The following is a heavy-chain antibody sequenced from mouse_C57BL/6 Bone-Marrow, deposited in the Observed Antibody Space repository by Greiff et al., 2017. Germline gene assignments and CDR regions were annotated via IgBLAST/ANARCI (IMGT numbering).Heavy chain of an antibody. CDR3: VRHDSSDYGFAY. CDR1: GFSFNNYA. CDR2: IRSKSNNYAT. D-gene: IGHD3-2*02. J-gene: IGHJ3*01. Sequence: EVKVEESGGGLVQPKGSLKLSCAASGFSFNNYAMNWVRQAPGKGLEWVARIRSKSNNYATYYADSVKDRFTISRDDSESMLYLQMNNLKTEDTAIYYCVRHDSSDYGFAYWGQGTLVTVSA. V-gene: IGHV10-1*01.